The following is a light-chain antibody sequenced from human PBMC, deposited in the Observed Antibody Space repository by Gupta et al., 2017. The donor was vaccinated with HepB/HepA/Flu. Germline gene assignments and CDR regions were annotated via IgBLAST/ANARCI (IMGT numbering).Light chain of an antibody. CDR2: DNN. J-gene: IGLJ2*01. CDR3: GQWESTLSADHVV. V-gene: IGLV1-51*01. Sequence: QSVLTQPPSVSAAPGQKVTISCSGSSSNIGINYVSWYQQLPGTAPKLLIYDNNKRPRGSAAHSCGSTSSTSATLGITGLPTGAEAESYCGQWESTLSADHVVFGGGTKLTVL. CDR1: SSNIGINY.